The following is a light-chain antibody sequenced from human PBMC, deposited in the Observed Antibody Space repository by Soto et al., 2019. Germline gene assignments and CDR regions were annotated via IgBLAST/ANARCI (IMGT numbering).Light chain of an antibody. CDR1: QSVSSSY. CDR3: QQYCSSPPMYT. Sequence: EIVLTQSPGTLYLSPGERATLSCRASQSVSSSYLAWYQQKPGQAPRLLIYGASSRATGIPDRFSGSGSGTDFTLTISRLEPEDFAVYYCQQYCSSPPMYTFGQGTKLEIK. CDR2: GAS. J-gene: IGKJ2*01. V-gene: IGKV3-20*01.